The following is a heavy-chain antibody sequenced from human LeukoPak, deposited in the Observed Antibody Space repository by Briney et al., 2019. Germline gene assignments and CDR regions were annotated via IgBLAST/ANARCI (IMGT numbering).Heavy chain of an antibody. D-gene: IGHD6-6*01. CDR2: INHSGST. CDR3: ARDSSSFDY. Sequence: SETLSLTCAVYGGSFSGCYWSWIRQPPGKGLEWIGEINHSGSTNYNPSLKSRVTISVDTSKNQFSLKLSSVTAADTAVYYCARDSSSFDYWGQGTLVTVSS. CDR1: GGSFSGCY. V-gene: IGHV4-34*01. J-gene: IGHJ4*02.